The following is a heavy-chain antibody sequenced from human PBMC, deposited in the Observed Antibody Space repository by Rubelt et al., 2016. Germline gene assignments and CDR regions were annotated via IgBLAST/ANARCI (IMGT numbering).Heavy chain of an antibody. V-gene: IGHV4-61*05. CDR2: IYYSGST. D-gene: IGHD5-24*01. Sequence: QLQLQESGPGLVKPSETLPLTCTVSGGSISSSSYYWGWIRQPPGKGLEWIGYIYYSGSTIYNPSLKSRVTISADTSKNPFSLKLGSVTAADTAVYYCARLKGATRRGNAFDIWGQGTMVTVSS. J-gene: IGHJ3*02. CDR3: ARLKGATRRGNAFDI. CDR1: GGSISSSSYY.